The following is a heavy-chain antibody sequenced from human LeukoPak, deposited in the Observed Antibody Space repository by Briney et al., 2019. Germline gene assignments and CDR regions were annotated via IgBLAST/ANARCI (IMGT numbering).Heavy chain of an antibody. CDR2: ISGSGGST. V-gene: IGHV3-23*01. CDR1: GFTFSNAW. J-gene: IGHJ5*02. CDR3: AKGDSGSYYNWFDP. Sequence: PGGSLRLSCAASGFTFSNAWMSWVRQAPGKGLEWVSAISGSGGSTYYADSVKGRFTISRDNSKNTLYLQMNSLRAEDTAVYYCAKGDSGSYYNWFDPWGQGTLVTVSS. D-gene: IGHD3-10*01.